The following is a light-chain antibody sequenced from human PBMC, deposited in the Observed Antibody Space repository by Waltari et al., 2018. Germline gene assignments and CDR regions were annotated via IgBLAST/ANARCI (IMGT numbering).Light chain of an antibody. CDR2: GNN. CDR1: SSNIGAGYD. CDR3: QSYDRSLSGWV. Sequence: QSVLTQPPSVSGAPGQRVTLSCTGSSSNIGAGYDVHWYQPLPGTVPKLLIDGNNNRPSGVPDRVSGSKSGTSASLAITGLQAEDEGDYYCQSYDRSLSGWVFGGGTKLTVL. V-gene: IGLV1-40*01. J-gene: IGLJ3*02.